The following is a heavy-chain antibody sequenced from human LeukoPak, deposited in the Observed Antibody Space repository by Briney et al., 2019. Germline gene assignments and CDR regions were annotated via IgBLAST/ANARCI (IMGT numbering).Heavy chain of an antibody. CDR3: ARDLYSSSWYKPYYYYYGMDV. CDR2: INPSGGST. V-gene: IGHV1-46*01. D-gene: IGHD6-13*01. CDR1: GYTFTKYY. J-gene: IGHJ6*02. Sequence: ASVKVSCKTSGYTFTKYYMHWVRQAPGQGLEWMGIINPSGGSTSYAQKFQGRVTMTRDTSTSTVYMELSSLRSEDTAVYYCARDLYSSSWYKPYYYYYGMDVWGQGTTVTVSS.